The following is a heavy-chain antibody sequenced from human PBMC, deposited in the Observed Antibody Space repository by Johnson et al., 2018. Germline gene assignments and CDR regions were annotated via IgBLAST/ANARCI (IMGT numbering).Heavy chain of an antibody. Sequence: VHLVESGGGFVQPGGSLRLSCAASGFSVSSNYMSWVRQAPGKGPEWVSLIYAGGSTYYADSVKGRFTISRDNSKNTLYLQMNSLRAEDTAVYYCARNYDFWSTYSYYYYMDVWGKGTTVTVSS. D-gene: IGHD3-3*01. J-gene: IGHJ6*03. V-gene: IGHV3-66*02. CDR3: ARNYDFWSTYSYYYYMDV. CDR2: IYAGGST. CDR1: GFSVSSNY.